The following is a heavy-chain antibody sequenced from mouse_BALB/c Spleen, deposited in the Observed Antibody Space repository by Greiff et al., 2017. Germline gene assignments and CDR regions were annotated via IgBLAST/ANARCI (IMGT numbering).Heavy chain of an antibody. CDR3: ARSHDNYGCDY. CDR2: ISSGSSTI. J-gene: IGHJ2*01. V-gene: IGHV5-17*02. CDR1: GFTFSSFG. D-gene: IGHD2-1*01. Sequence: EVQLVESGGGLVQPGGSRKLSCAASGFTFSSFGMHWVRQAPEKGLEWVAYISSGSSTIYYADTVKGRFTISRDNPKNTLFLQMTSLRSEDTAMYYCARSHDNYGCDYWGQGTTLTVSS.